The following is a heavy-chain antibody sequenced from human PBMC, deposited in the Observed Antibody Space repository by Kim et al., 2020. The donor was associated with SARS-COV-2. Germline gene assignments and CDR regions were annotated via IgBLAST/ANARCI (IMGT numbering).Heavy chain of an antibody. CDR1: GYTFTSYG. J-gene: IGHJ6*02. Sequence: ASVKVSCKASGYTFTSYGISWVRQAPGQGLEWMGWISAYNGNTNYAQKLQGRVTMTTDTSTSTAYMELRSLRSDDTAVYYCARDGVGGSGSYYNSYDTYYYYGMDVWGQGTTVTVSS. D-gene: IGHD3-10*01. CDR3: ARDGVGGSGSYYNSYDTYYYYGMDV. CDR2: ISAYNGNT. V-gene: IGHV1-18*01.